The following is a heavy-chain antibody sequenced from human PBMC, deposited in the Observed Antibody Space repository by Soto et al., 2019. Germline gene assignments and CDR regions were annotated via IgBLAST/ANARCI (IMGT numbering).Heavy chain of an antibody. V-gene: IGHV4-59*01. CDR2: IYYSGST. D-gene: IGHD2-15*01. J-gene: IGHJ5*02. CDR1: GGSISSYY. CDR3: ARGYCSGGSCP. Sequence: SETLSLTCTVSGGSISSYYWSWIRQPPGKGLEWIGYIYYSGSTNYNPSLKSRVTISVDTSKNQFSLKLSSVTAADTAVYYCARGYCSGGSCPWGQGTLVTVSS.